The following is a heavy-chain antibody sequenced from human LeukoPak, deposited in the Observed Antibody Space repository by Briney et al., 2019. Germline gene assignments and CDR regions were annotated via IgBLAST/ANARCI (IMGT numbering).Heavy chain of an antibody. J-gene: IGHJ6*03. Sequence: GGSLRLSCAASGFTFSSYGMHWVRQAPGKGLEWMAVISYDGSNKYYVDSVKGRFTISRDNSKNTLYLKMNSLRAEDTAVYYCAKAGGSGPLILLYHYHMDVWGKGTTVTVSS. CDR2: ISYDGSNK. V-gene: IGHV3-30*18. D-gene: IGHD3-10*01. CDR3: AKAGGSGPLILLYHYHMDV. CDR1: GFTFSSYG.